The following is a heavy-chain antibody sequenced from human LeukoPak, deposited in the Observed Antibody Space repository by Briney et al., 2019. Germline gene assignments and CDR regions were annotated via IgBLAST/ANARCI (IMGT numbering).Heavy chain of an antibody. J-gene: IGHJ4*02. V-gene: IGHV1-69*06. CDR2: IIPIFGTA. CDR1: GGTFSSYA. CDR3: AREVCSGGSCSYYFDY. D-gene: IGHD2-15*01. Sequence: ASVKVSCKASGGTFSSYAISWVRQAPGQGLEWMGGIIPIFGTANYAQKFQGRVTITADKSTSTAYMELSSLRSEDTAVYYCAREVCSGGSCSYYFDYWGQGTLVTVSS.